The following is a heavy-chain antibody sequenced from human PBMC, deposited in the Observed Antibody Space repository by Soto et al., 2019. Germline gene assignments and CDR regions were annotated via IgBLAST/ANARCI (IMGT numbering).Heavy chain of an antibody. CDR3: VRDHSGLKDFDY. V-gene: IGHV3-30-3*01. J-gene: IGHJ4*02. CDR2: LSYDGNNK. Sequence: GGSLRLSCAASGFSFSSYALHWVRQAPGKGLEWVALLSYDGNNKYYADSVKGRFTISRDNSRNTLHLQMDSLRVEDTAVYYCVRDHSGLKDFDYWGQGTLVTVSS. CDR1: GFSFSSYA. D-gene: IGHD1-1*01.